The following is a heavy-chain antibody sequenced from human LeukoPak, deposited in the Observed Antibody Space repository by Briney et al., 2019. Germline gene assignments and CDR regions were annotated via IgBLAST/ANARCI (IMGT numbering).Heavy chain of an antibody. CDR1: GYTFTGYY. Sequence: ASVKVSCKASGYTFTGYYMHWVRQAPGQGLEWMGWINPNSGGTNYAQKFQGRVTMTRDTSISTAYMELSRLRSDDTAVYYCARVMVRGVAGSLGSGDAFDIWGQGTMVTASS. D-gene: IGHD3-10*01. V-gene: IGHV1-2*02. J-gene: IGHJ3*02. CDR2: INPNSGGT. CDR3: ARVMVRGVAGSLGSGDAFDI.